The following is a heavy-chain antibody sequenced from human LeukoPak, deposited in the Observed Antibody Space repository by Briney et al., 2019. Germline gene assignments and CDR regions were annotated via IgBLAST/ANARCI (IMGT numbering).Heavy chain of an antibody. Sequence: ASVKVSCKASGYTFTSYDINWVRQATGQGLEWMGWMNPNSGNTGYAQKFQGRVTITRNTSISTAYMELSSLRSEDTAVYYCAKGTGDEGYYFDYWGQGTLVTVSS. CDR1: GYTFTSYD. J-gene: IGHJ4*02. CDR2: MNPNSGNT. CDR3: AKGTGDEGYYFDY. D-gene: IGHD7-27*01. V-gene: IGHV1-8*03.